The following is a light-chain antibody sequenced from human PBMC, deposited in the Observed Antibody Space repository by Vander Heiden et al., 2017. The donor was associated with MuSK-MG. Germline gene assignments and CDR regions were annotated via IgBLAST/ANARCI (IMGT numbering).Light chain of an antibody. V-gene: IGKV1-39*01. CDR1: QSVAKY. CDR2: AAS. Sequence: DIQLTQSPSSLSASVGDRVTITCRASQSVAKYLNWYQQKPGNAPNLLIFAASALQSGVPSKFSGSGSGTEFTLTISSLQPEDFASYYCQQTYSPAFTFGQGTKLEIK. J-gene: IGKJ2*01. CDR3: QQTYSPAFT.